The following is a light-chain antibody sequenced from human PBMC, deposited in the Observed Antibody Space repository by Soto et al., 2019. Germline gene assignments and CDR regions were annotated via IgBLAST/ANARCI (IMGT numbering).Light chain of an antibody. Sequence: EIVMTQSPATLSVSPGERATLSCRASQSVSSSLAWYQQKPGQAPRLLIYGASTRATGIPARFSGSGSGTEFPLTISSLQSEDFAVYYCQQYNNWPPFTCGGGTKVEI. V-gene: IGKV3-15*01. CDR1: QSVSSS. J-gene: IGKJ4*01. CDR3: QQYNNWPPFT. CDR2: GAS.